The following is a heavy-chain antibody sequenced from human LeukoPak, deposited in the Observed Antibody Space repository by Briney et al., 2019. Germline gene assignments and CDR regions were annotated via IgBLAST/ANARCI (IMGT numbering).Heavy chain of an antibody. CDR3: ASQGPDSNFLLDY. V-gene: IGHV1-2*02. CDR1: KYTFTGYF. Sequence: GASVKVSCKSSKYTFTGYFIHWVRQAPGQGLEWMGWINPNSGGTNYAQKFQGRVTMTRDTSISTAYMELSRLRSDDTAVYYCASQGPDSNFLLDYWGQGTLVTVSS. D-gene: IGHD4-11*01. CDR2: INPNSGGT. J-gene: IGHJ4*02.